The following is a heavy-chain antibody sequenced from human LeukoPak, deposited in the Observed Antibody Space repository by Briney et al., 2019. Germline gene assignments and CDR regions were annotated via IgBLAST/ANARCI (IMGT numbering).Heavy chain of an antibody. Sequence: GGSLRLSCAASGFTFSDYYMSWIRQAPGKGLEWVSYISSSGSTIYYADSVKGRFTISRDNAKNSLYLQMNSLRAEDTAVYYCARRNYGSGSPYYYYGMDVWGQGTTVTVSS. V-gene: IGHV3-11*01. CDR3: ARRNYGSGSPYYYYGMDV. CDR2: ISSSGSTI. CDR1: GFTFSDYY. D-gene: IGHD3-10*01. J-gene: IGHJ6*02.